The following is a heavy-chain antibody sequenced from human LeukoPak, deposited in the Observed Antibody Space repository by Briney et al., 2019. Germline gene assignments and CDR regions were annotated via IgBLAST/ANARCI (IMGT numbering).Heavy chain of an antibody. D-gene: IGHD3-22*01. CDR1: GFTLSSYA. V-gene: IGHV3-23*01. CDR2: TSGGGGST. Sequence: GGSLRLSCAASGFTLSSYAMSWVRQAPGKGLEWVSGTSGGGGSTYYADSVKGRFTISRDNSKNTLYLQMNSLRAEDTAVYYCASLYYYDSSGYYSRGVFDYWGQGTLVTVSS. J-gene: IGHJ4*02. CDR3: ASLYYYDSSGYYSRGVFDY.